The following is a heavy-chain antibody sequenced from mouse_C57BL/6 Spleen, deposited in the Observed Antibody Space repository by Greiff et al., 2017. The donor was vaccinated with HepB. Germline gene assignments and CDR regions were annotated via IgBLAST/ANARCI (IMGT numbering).Heavy chain of an antibody. CDR3: ARQPHYYGYFDY. J-gene: IGHJ2*01. CDR1: GFTFSSYG. D-gene: IGHD1-2*01. CDR2: ISSGGSYT. V-gene: IGHV5-6*01. Sequence: EVMLVESGGDLVKPGGSLKLSCAASGFTFSSYGMSWVRQTPDKRLEWVATISSGGSYTYYPDSVKGRFTISRDNAKNTLYLQMSSLKSEDTAMYYCARQPHYYGYFDYWGQGTTLTVSS.